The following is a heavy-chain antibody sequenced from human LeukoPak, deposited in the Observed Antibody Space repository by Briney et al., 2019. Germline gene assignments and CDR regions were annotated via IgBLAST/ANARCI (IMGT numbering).Heavy chain of an antibody. CDR1: GYSFSSYW. D-gene: IGHD7-27*01. J-gene: IGHJ4*02. CDR3: ARQNWGVDY. V-gene: IGHV5-51*01. Sequence: GESLKIPCKGSGYSFSSYWIAWVRQMPGKGLEWMGIIYPGDSATKYSPCFQGQVTVSADKSISTIYLQWSSLKASDTAMYYCARQNWGVDYWGQGTLVTVSS. CDR2: IYPGDSAT.